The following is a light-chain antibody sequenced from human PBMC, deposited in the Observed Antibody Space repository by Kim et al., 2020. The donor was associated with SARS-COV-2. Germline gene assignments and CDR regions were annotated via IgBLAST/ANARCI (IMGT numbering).Light chain of an antibody. V-gene: IGLV1-40*01. Sequence: RVTISCTGSNTNLGADYDAHWYQQFPGKAPKLLIYGNLNRPSGVPGRFTGSKSGTSASLAITGLQAEDEAYYYCQSFDKSLGALVFGGGTKVTVL. CDR1: NTNLGADYD. CDR3: QSFDKSLGALV. CDR2: GNL. J-gene: IGLJ2*01.